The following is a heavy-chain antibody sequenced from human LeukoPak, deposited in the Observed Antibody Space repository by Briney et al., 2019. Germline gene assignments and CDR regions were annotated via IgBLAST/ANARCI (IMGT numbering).Heavy chain of an antibody. Sequence: ASVKVPCKASGGTFSSYAISWVRQAPGQGLEWMGGIIPIFGTASYAQKFQGRVTITADKSTSTAYMELSSLRSEDTAVYYCARDFSVERTMPNSWFDPWGQGTLVTVSS. CDR1: GGTFSSYA. CDR3: ARDFSVERTMPNSWFDP. V-gene: IGHV1-69*06. J-gene: IGHJ5*02. D-gene: IGHD1-14*01. CDR2: IIPIFGTA.